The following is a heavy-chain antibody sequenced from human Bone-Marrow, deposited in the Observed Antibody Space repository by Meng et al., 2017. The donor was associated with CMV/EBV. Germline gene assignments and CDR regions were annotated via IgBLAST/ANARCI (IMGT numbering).Heavy chain of an antibody. D-gene: IGHD3-10*01. Sequence: SSEKVSCKASGGTFSSYTISWVRQAPGQGLEWMGRIIPILGIANHAQKCQGRVTITADKSTSTAYMELSSLRSEYTAVYYCARGGPFGGPVPFDFWGQGTLATVSS. CDR2: IIPILGIA. J-gene: IGHJ4*02. V-gene: IGHV1-69*02. CDR1: GGTFSSYT. CDR3: ARGGPFGGPVPFDF.